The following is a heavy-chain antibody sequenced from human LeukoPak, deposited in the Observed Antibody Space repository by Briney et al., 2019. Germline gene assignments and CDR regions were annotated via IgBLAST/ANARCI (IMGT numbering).Heavy chain of an antibody. Sequence: PSETLSLTCTVSGGSISSYYWSWIRQPPGKGLEWIGYIYYSGSTNYNPSLKSRVTISVDTSKNQFSLKLSSVTAADTAVYYCARGSKAWYGVGYYYYYMDVWGKGTTVTISS. J-gene: IGHJ6*03. CDR2: IYYSGST. CDR3: ARGSKAWYGVGYYYYYMDV. V-gene: IGHV4-59*08. CDR1: GGSISSYY. D-gene: IGHD3-10*01.